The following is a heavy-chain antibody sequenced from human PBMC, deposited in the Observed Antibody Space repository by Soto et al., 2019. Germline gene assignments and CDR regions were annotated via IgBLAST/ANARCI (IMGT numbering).Heavy chain of an antibody. CDR1: GGSISSGGYY. Sequence: SETLSLTCTVSGGSISSGGYYWSWIRQHPGKGLEWIGYIYYSGSTYYNPSLKSRVTISVDTSKNQFSLKLSSVTAADTAVYYCARGRIVATIGYFDYWGQGTLVTVSS. CDR2: IYYSGST. V-gene: IGHV4-31*03. CDR3: ARGRIVATIGYFDY. J-gene: IGHJ4*02. D-gene: IGHD5-12*01.